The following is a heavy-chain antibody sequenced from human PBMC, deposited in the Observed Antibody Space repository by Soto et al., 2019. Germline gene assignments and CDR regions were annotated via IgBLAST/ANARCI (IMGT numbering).Heavy chain of an antibody. CDR1: GGTFSSSS. Sequence: GASVHATSEDPGGTFSSSSRRCVRQSPDPGLEWMGGIIPIFGTANYAQKFQGRVTITADKSTSTAYMELSSLRSEDTAVYYCARVLGADFWSGHYFDYRGQGTLVTGSA. V-gene: IGHV1-69*06. CDR2: IIPIFGTA. J-gene: IGHJ4*02. CDR3: ARVLGADFWSGHYFDY. D-gene: IGHD3-3*01.